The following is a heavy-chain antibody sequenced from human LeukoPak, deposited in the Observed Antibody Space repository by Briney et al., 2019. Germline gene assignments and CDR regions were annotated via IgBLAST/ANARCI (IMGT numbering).Heavy chain of an antibody. CDR3: ARSYSSNADYYDSSGYLLGY. Sequence: PSETLTLTCTVSGGSISSYYWSWIRQPPGKGLEWIGYIYYSGSTNYNPSLKSRVTISVDTSKNQFSLKLSSVTAADTAVYYCARSYSSNADYYDSSGYLLGYWGQGTLVTVSS. D-gene: IGHD3-22*01. V-gene: IGHV4-59*08. J-gene: IGHJ4*02. CDR2: IYYSGST. CDR1: GGSISSYY.